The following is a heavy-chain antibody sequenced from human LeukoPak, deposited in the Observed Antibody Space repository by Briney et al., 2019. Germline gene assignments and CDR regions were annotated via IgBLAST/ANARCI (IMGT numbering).Heavy chain of an antibody. J-gene: IGHJ4*02. CDR1: GYTFTSNY. V-gene: IGHV1-46*01. Sequence: ASVKVPCKASGYTFTSNYIHWVRQAPGQGLEWMGMIYPRDGSTSYAQKFQGRVTVTRDTSTSTVHMELSGLRSEDTAVYYCARDQEGFDYWGQGTLVTVSS. CDR3: ARDQEGFDY. CDR2: IYPRDGST.